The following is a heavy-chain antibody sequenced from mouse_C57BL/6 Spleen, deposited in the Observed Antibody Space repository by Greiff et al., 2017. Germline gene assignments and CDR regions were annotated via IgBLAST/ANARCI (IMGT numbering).Heavy chain of an antibody. D-gene: IGHD1-1*01. CDR2: IYPRDGST. J-gene: IGHJ2*01. CDR1: GYTFTDHT. Sequence: QVQLQQSDAELVKPGASVKISCKASGYTFTDHTIHWMKQRPEQGLEWIGYIYPRDGSTKYNEKFKGKATLTADKSSSTAYMPLNSLTSEDSAVYFCARRRTYGSSSFDYWGQGTTLTVSS. CDR3: ARRRTYGSSSFDY. V-gene: IGHV1-78*01.